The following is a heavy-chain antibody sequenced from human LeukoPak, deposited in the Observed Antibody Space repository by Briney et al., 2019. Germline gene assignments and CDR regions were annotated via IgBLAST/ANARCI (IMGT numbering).Heavy chain of an antibody. CDR2: ISHDGTET. V-gene: IGHV3-7*01. Sequence: GGSLRLSCAASGSTFSDSWLTWVRQAPGKGLEWVAHISHDGTETSYVDSVKGRFIISRDNAKKLLSLQMSGLRAEDTGVFYCARGHYGLDVWGQGTSVTVSS. CDR3: ARGHYGLDV. J-gene: IGHJ6*02. CDR1: GSTFSDSW.